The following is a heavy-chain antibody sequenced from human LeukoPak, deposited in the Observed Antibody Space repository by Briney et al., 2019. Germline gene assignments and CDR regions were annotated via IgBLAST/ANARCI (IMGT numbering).Heavy chain of an antibody. J-gene: IGHJ4*02. V-gene: IGHV1-2*02. CDR2: INPSNGDT. CDR3: GPPPPLGSGKYYAY. Sequence: ASVKVSCKASGYSFTDQYMHWVRQAPGQGLEWMGWINPSNGDTKYAQKFQGRVTMTRDTSGSTAYMEINRLRSDDTAVYYCGPPPPLGSGKYYAYWGQGTLITVSS. D-gene: IGHD3-10*01. CDR1: GYSFTDQY.